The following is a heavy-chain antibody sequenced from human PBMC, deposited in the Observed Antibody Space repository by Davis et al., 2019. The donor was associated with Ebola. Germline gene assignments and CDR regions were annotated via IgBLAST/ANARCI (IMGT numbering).Heavy chain of an antibody. V-gene: IGHV4-39*01. CDR2: SYYSGST. D-gene: IGHD2-2*01. CDR3: ARPYIPAAIGWWYFDL. CDR1: GGSISSSSYY. J-gene: IGHJ2*01. Sequence: MPSETLSLTCTVSGGSISSSSYYWGWIRQPPGKGLEWIGSSYYSGSTYYNPSLKSRVTISVATSKNQFSLKLSSVTAADTAVYYCARPYIPAAIGWWYFDLWGRGTLVTVSS.